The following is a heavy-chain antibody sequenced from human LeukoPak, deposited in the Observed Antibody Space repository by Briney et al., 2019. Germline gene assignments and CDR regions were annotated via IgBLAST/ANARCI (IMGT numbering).Heavy chain of an antibody. D-gene: IGHD3-22*01. CDR1: GGSISSGGYY. V-gene: IGHV4-31*03. CDR3: ARGGYDTSGYYVYWFDP. J-gene: IGHJ5*02. Sequence: PSQTLSLTCTVSGGSISSGGYYWTWIRQHPGKGLEWIGYIYYSGSAHYNPSLKSRVTMSVDTSKNQFSLTLSSVTAAGTAVYYCARGGYDTSGYYVYWFDPWGQGTLVTVSS. CDR2: IYYSGSA.